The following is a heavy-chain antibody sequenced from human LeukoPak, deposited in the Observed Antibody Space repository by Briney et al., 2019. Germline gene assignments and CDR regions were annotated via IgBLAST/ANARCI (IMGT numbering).Heavy chain of an antibody. J-gene: IGHJ5*02. V-gene: IGHV4-59*12. CDR2: IYYSGNT. D-gene: IGHD5-18*01. Sequence: SETLSLTCTVSGDSISSYYWSWIRQPPGKGLEWIGYIYYSGNTNYNPSLKSRVTISIDTSKNHFSLKLNSVTAADTAMYYCARDSGYSYGYGFDPWGQGTLVTVSS. CDR3: ARDSGYSYGYGFDP. CDR1: GDSISSYY.